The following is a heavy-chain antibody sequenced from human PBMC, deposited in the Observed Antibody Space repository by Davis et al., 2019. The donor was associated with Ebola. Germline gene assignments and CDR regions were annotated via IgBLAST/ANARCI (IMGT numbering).Heavy chain of an antibody. V-gene: IGHV5-51*01. J-gene: IGHJ4*02. CDR3: ARSDRDSSGYY. CDR2: IYPGDSDT. Sequence: PGGSLRLSCKGSGYSFTNYWIVWVRQMPGKGLEWMGIIYPGDSDTRYSPSFQGQVTISADKSISTAYLQWSSLKASDTAMYYCARSDRDSSGYYWGQGTLVTVSS. D-gene: IGHD3-22*01. CDR1: GYSFTNYW.